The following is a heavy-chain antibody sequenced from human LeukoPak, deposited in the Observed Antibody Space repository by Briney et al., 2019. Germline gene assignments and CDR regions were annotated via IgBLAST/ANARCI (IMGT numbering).Heavy chain of an antibody. V-gene: IGHV3-11*04. CDR3: ARVNTMVRGVTAYYYMDV. CDR2: ISGSGSTI. J-gene: IGHJ6*03. D-gene: IGHD3-10*01. Sequence: GGSLRLSCAASGFTFSDYYMSWIRQAPGKGLEWVSYISGSGSTIYYADSVKGRFTISRDNAKNSLYLQMNSLRAEDTAVYYCARVNTMVRGVTAYYYMDVWGKGTTVTISS. CDR1: GFTFSDYY.